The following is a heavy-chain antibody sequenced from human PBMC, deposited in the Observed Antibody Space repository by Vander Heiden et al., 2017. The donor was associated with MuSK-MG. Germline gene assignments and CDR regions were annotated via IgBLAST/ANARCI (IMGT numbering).Heavy chain of an antibody. CDR1: GDSIRRSSYY. V-gene: IGHV4-39*07. J-gene: IGHJ6*02. Sequence: QLQLQESGPGLVKPSETLSLTCTVSGDSIRRSSYYWGWIRQPPGKGLEWIGTIYKSGTTSYSPSLKSRVSISVDTSKNQFSLILNSVTAADTAMYYCARDRGYYGMDVCGQVGTVTVS. CDR3: ARDRGYYGMDV. CDR2: IYKSGTT.